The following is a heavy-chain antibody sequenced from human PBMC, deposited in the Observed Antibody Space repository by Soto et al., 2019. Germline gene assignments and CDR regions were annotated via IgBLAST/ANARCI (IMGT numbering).Heavy chain of an antibody. CDR3: ARDNSQNYVTPAASSWFHP. J-gene: IGHJ5*02. CDR2: IKAGNGNT. Sequence: ASVKVSGNASAYSVTSSTMHGERQPPGQRLQWMGWIKAGNGNTKYSQKFQGRVTITRDTSASTAYMELSSLRSEDTAVYYCARDNSQNYVTPAASSWFHPWVQGTTVTVSS. D-gene: IGHD2-15*01. CDR1: AYSVTSST. V-gene: IGHV1-3*01.